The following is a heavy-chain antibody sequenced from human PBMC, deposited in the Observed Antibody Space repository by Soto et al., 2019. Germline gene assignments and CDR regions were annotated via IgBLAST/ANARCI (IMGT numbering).Heavy chain of an antibody. J-gene: IGHJ6*02. CDR1: GGSISSSSYY. CDR2: IYYSGST. V-gene: IGHV4-39*01. CDR3: ARRGATVKAYYYYGMDV. Sequence: SETLFLTCTVSGGSISSSSYYWGWIRQPPGKGLEWIGSIYYSGSTYYNPSLKSRVTISVDTSKNQFSLKLSSVTAADTAVYYCARRGATVKAYYYYGMDVWGQGTTVTVSS. D-gene: IGHD4-17*01.